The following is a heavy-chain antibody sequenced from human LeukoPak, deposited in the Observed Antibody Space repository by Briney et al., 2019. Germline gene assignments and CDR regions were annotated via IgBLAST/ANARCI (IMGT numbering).Heavy chain of an antibody. CDR2: ISYDGSNK. J-gene: IGHJ1*01. Sequence: GGSLRLSCAASGFTFSSYGMHWVRQAPGKGLEWVAVISYDGSNKYYADSVKGRFTISRDNSKNTLYLQMNSLRAEDTAVYYCAKIGKEGEYFQHWGQGTLVTVSS. CDR3: AKIGKEGEYFQH. V-gene: IGHV3-30*18. CDR1: GFTFSSYG.